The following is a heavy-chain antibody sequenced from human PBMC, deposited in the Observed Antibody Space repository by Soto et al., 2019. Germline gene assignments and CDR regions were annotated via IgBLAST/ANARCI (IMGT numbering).Heavy chain of an antibody. J-gene: IGHJ4*02. Sequence: QVQLVQSGAEVKKPGASVKISCEASGYSFTSYTIHWVRQAPGQRPEWMGWINTGNGNTKYSQTFQGTLTITRDTPATTVYMEMSSLTYEDTAVYYCARGGEEFYHDTSGYYFDYWGQGTLLTVSS. V-gene: IGHV1-3*04. CDR3: ARGGEEFYHDTSGYYFDY. D-gene: IGHD3-22*01. CDR2: INTGNGNT. CDR1: GYSFTSYT.